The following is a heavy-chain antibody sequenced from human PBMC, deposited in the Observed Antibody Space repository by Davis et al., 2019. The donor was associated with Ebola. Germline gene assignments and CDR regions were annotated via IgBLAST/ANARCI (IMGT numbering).Heavy chain of an antibody. Sequence: GESLKISCAASGFTFSSYSMNWVRQAPGKGLEWVSYISSSSSTIYYADSAKGRFTISRDKSNNTLYLEMNSLRVDDTAVYYCATTQWLREFDNWGQGTLVTVSS. J-gene: IGHJ4*02. D-gene: IGHD6-19*01. CDR3: ATTQWLREFDN. CDR1: GFTFSSYS. CDR2: ISSSSSTI. V-gene: IGHV3-48*01.